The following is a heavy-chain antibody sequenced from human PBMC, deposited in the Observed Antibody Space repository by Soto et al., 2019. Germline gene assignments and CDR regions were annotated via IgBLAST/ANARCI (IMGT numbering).Heavy chain of an antibody. CDR1: GGSISSSSYY. CDR3: ARDGMDYYDSSGYYYSPYYLDY. Sequence: QLQLQESGPGLVKPSETLSLTCTVSGGSISSSSYYWGWIRQPPGKGLEWIGSIYYSGGTYYNPSLCSRVTTSGDTSKNQFSPKLSSVTVADTAVYYCARDGMDYYDSSGYYYSPYYLDYWGQGTLVTVSS. CDR2: IYYSGGT. V-gene: IGHV4-39*02. J-gene: IGHJ4*02. D-gene: IGHD3-22*01.